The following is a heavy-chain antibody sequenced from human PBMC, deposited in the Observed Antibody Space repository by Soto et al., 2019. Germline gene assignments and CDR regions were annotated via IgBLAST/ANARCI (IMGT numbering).Heavy chain of an antibody. J-gene: IGHJ4*02. D-gene: IGHD2-8*01. CDR1: GGSISSGDYY. CDR2: IYHSGST. Sequence: QVQLQESGPGLVKPSQTLSLTCTVSGGSISSGDYYWSWIRQPPGKGLEWIGYIYHSGSTYYNPSLKSRVTISVDTSKNQFSLKLSSVTAADTAVYYCARATPYCTNGVCYTESHFDYWGQGTLVTVSS. V-gene: IGHV4-30-4*01. CDR3: ARATPYCTNGVCYTESHFDY.